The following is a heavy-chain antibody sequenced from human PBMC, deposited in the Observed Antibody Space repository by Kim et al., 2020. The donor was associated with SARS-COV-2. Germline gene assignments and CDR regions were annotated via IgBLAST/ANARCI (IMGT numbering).Heavy chain of an antibody. D-gene: IGHD6-13*01. J-gene: IGHJ6*02. CDR3: AKDRVVAAAALGVNGMDV. Sequence: GGSLRLSCAASGFTFSSYGMHWVRQAPGKGLEWVAVISYDGSNKYYADSVKGRFTISRDNSKNTLYLQMNSLRAEDTAVYYCAKDRVVAAAALGVNGMDVWGQGTTVTVSS. CDR2: ISYDGSNK. CDR1: GFTFSSYG. V-gene: IGHV3-30*18.